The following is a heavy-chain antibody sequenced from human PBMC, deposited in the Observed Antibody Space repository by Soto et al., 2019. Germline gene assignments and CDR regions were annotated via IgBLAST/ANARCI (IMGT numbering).Heavy chain of an antibody. D-gene: IGHD3-16*01. CDR1: GGTFSSYT. J-gene: IGHJ3*02. Sequence: QVQLVQSGAEVKKPGSSVKVSCKASGGTFSSYTISWVRQAPGQGLEWMGRIIPILGIANYAQKFQGRVTITADKSTIQAYLELSRLIFEEPGLYYCARGQEGLYCYDFRGRGGAFDIWGQGTMVTVSS. CDR3: ARGQEGLYCYDFRGRGGAFDI. V-gene: IGHV1-69*02. CDR2: IIPILGIA.